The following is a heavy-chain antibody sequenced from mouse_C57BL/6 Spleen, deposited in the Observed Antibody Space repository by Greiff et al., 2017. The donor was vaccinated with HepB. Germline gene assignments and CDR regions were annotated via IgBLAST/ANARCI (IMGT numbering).Heavy chain of an antibody. J-gene: IGHJ1*03. V-gene: IGHV1-61*01. D-gene: IGHD2-5*01. CDR3: ARTYSNYGWYFDV. CDR2: IYPSDSET. CDR1: GYTFTSYW. Sequence: QVQLQQPGAELVRPGSSVKLSCKASGYTFTSYWMDWVKQRPGQGLEWIGNIYPSDSETHYNQKFKDKATLTVDKSSSTAYMQLSSLTSEDSAVYYGARTYSNYGWYFDVWGTGTTVTVSS.